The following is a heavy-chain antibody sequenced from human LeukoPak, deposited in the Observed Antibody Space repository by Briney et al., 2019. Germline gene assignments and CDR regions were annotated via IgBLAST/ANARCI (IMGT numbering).Heavy chain of an antibody. CDR3: ARDKSGSYLAYDWFDP. CDR2: ISSGSSYI. J-gene: IGHJ5*02. CDR1: GFTFSSYT. D-gene: IGHD1-26*01. V-gene: IGHV3-21*01. Sequence: GGSLRLSCAASGFTFSSYTMNWVRQAPGKGLEWVSIISSGSSYIHYADSVKGRFTISRDNAKNTLYLQMNSLRAEDTAVYYCARDKSGSYLAYDWFDPWGQGTLVTVSS.